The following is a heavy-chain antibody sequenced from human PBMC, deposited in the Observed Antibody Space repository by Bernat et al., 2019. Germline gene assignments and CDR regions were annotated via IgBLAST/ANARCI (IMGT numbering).Heavy chain of an antibody. CDR2: ISSSSSYI. J-gene: IGHJ4*02. Sequence: EVQLVESGGGLVKPGGSLRLSCAASGFTYSSYSMNWVRQAPGKGLEWVSSISSSSSYIYYADSMKGRFTISRDNAKNSLYLHMNSLRAEDTAVYYCARHPWSSGSLPYFDYWGRGTLVTVSS. CDR1: GFTYSSYS. V-gene: IGHV3-21*01. CDR3: ARHPWSSGSLPYFDY. D-gene: IGHD3-22*01.